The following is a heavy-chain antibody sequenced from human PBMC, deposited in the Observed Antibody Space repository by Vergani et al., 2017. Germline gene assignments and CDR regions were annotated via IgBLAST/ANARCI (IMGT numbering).Heavy chain of an antibody. Sequence: QVQLVQSGAEVKKPGASVNVSCMASGYTFTSYYIHWVRQAPGQGLEWVGMINPSGGSTSYAQNFQGRIIMTRDTSTSTVYMSLSSLRSEDTAVYYCSRAHFDWLSFYYYSMDVWGQGTTVTVSS. V-gene: IGHV1-46*03. CDR3: SRAHFDWLSFYYYSMDV. J-gene: IGHJ6*02. CDR1: GYTFTSYY. D-gene: IGHD3-9*01. CDR2: INPSGGST.